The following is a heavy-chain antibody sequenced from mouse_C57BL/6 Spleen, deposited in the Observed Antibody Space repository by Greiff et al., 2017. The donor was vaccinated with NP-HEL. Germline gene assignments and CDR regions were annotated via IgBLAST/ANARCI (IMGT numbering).Heavy chain of an antibody. CDR1: GYAFSSYW. CDR2: IYPGDGDT. V-gene: IGHV1-80*01. Sequence: QVQLKESGAELVKPGASVKISCKASGYAFSSYWMNWVKQRPGKGLEWIGQIYPGDGDTNYNGKFKGKATLTADKSSSTAYMQLSSLTSEDSAVYFCARQGYSNSYFDYWGQGTTLTVSS. J-gene: IGHJ2*01. D-gene: IGHD2-5*01. CDR3: ARQGYSNSYFDY.